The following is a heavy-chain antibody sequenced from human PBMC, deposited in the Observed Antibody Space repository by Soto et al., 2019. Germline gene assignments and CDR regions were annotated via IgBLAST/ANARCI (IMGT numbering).Heavy chain of an antibody. V-gene: IGHV4-34*01. Sequence: QVQLQQWGAGLLKPSETLSLTCAVYGGSFSGYYWSWIRQPPGKGLEWIGEINHSGSTNYNPSLKSRVTISVDTSKNQFSLKLSSVTAEDTAVYYCARGALDYDYIWGSYRPMVYDAFDIWGQGTMVTVSS. CDR3: ARGALDYDYIWGSYRPMVYDAFDI. CDR2: INHSGST. D-gene: IGHD3-16*02. CDR1: GGSFSGYY. J-gene: IGHJ3*02.